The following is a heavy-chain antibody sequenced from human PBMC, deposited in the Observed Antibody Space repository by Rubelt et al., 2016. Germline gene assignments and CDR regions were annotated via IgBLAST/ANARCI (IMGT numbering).Heavy chain of an antibody. J-gene: IGHJ4*02. Sequence: GGSLRLSCAASGFIFSTYGINWVRQAPGKGLDWVAYISSGGRTIYYADSVKGRFTISRDNARNSLYLQMNSLRAEDTAVYYCAREYNSGFHYWGQGTLVTVSS. CDR2: ISSGGRTI. CDR1: GFIFSTYG. V-gene: IGHV3-48*04. D-gene: IGHD6-19*01. CDR3: AREYNSGFHY.